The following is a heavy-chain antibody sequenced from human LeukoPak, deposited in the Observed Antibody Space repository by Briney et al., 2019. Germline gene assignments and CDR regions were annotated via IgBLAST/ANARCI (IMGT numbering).Heavy chain of an antibody. V-gene: IGHV3-53*01. D-gene: IGHD3-10*01. Sequence: GWSLTLSCVASGFTVSSNYMSWVRQAPGKGLEWVSVIYSGGSTYYAGSVKGGFTFSRANSKNTLYLQMNIVSAEDTAVYYGGRAFGWFGALYIDYWGQGTLVTVSP. CDR3: GRAFGWFGALYIDY. J-gene: IGHJ4*02. CDR2: IYSGGST. CDR1: GFTVSSNY.